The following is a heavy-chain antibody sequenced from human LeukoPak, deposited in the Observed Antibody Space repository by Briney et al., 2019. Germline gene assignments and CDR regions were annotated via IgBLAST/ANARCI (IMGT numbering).Heavy chain of an antibody. CDR3: ARDDRDGSGAVDY. Sequence: GGSLRLSCAASGFTFSSYGMHWVRQAPGKGLEGVAVISYDGSNKYYADSVKGRFTISRDNSKNTLYLQMNSLRAEDTAVYYCARDDRDGSGAVDYWGQGTLVTVSS. J-gene: IGHJ4*02. CDR2: ISYDGSNK. CDR1: GFTFSSYG. D-gene: IGHD3-10*01. V-gene: IGHV3-30*03.